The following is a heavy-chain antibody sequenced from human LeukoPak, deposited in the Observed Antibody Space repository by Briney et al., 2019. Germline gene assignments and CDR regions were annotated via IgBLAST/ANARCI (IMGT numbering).Heavy chain of an antibody. D-gene: IGHD5-12*01. CDR3: ARDCDGYDAYDAFSI. J-gene: IGHJ3*02. V-gene: IGHV4-31*03. CDR1: GDSISSGNYY. Sequence: SETLSLTCTVFGDSISSGNYYWTWIRQHPGKGLEWIGYIYSSGSTYYNPSLKSRVTISQDTSKNQFSLKLSSVTAADTAVYYCARDCDGYDAYDAFSIWGQGTMVTVSS. CDR2: IYSSGST.